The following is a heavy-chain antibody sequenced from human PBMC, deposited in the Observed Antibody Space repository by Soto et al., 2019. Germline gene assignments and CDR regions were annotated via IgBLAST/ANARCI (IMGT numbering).Heavy chain of an antibody. D-gene: IGHD2-2*01. CDR3: AREDRDRETGLVPAAIDGMDV. CDR1: GGTFSRYS. J-gene: IGHJ6*02. CDR2: IIPIFGIA. V-gene: IGHV1-69*08. Sequence: QVQLVQSGAGVKKPGSSVKVSCKASGGTFSRYSITWVRQAPGHGLEWIGRIIPIFGIASYAQKFQGRVTITADESTSTAYMELSSLRSDDTAVYYCAREDRDRETGLVPAAIDGMDVWGQGTTGTVSS.